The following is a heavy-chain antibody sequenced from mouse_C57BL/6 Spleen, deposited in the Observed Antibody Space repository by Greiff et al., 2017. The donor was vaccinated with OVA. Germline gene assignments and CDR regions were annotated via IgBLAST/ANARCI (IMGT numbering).Heavy chain of an antibody. V-gene: IGHV1-85*01. CDR1: GYTLTSYD. CDR3: ARYYDYDEAYYFDY. J-gene: IGHJ2*01. Sequence: VQLQQSGPELVKPGASVKLSCKASGYTLTSYDINWVKQRPGQGLEWIGWIYPRDGSTKYNEKFKGKATLTVDTSSSTAYMELHSLTSEDSAVYFCARYYDYDEAYYFDYWGQGTTLTVSS. CDR2: IYPRDGST. D-gene: IGHD2-4*01.